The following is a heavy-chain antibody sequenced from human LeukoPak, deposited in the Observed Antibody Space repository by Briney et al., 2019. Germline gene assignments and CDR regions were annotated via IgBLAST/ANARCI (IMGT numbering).Heavy chain of an antibody. D-gene: IGHD5-18*01. V-gene: IGHV4-34*01. J-gene: IGHJ4*02. CDR1: GGSFSGYY. CDR2: INHSGST. CDR3: ASVVDSSIC. Sequence: SETLSLTCAVYGGSFSGYYWSWIRQPPGKGLEWIGEINHSGSTNYNPSLKSRVTISVDTSKSQFSLKLSSVTAADTAVYYCASVVDSSICWGQGTLVTVSS.